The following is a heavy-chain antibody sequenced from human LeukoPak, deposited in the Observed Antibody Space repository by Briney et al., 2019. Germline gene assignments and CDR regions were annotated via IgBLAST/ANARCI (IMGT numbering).Heavy chain of an antibody. CDR3: ARVFTVKNELDY. J-gene: IGHJ4*02. CDR2: ISAYNGHR. D-gene: IGHD4-17*01. V-gene: IGHV1-18*01. Sequence: ASVKVSCKASGYTLTSYGITWVRQAPGQGLEWMGWISAYNGHRNYSQKSQGRVTMTIDISTSTAYMDLRSLKSDDTAVYYCARVFTVKNELDYWGQGTLVTVSS. CDR1: GYTLTSYG.